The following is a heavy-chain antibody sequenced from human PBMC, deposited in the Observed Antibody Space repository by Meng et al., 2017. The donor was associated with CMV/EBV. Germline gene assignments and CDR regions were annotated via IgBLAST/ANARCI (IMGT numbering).Heavy chain of an antibody. CDR1: GFTFSSYE. D-gene: IGHD3-3*01. CDR3: AREAGYDFWSGFNYGMDV. Sequence: GGSLRLSCAASGFTFSSYEMNWVRQAPGKGLEWVSYISSSGSTIYYADSVKGRFTISRDNAKNSLYLQMNSLRAEDTAVYYCAREAGYDFWSGFNYGMDVWGQGTTVTVSS. CDR2: ISSSGSTI. J-gene: IGHJ6*02. V-gene: IGHV3-48*03.